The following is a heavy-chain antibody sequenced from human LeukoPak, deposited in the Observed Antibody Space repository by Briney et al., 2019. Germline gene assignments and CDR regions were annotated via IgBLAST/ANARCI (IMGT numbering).Heavy chain of an antibody. CDR1: GGSISSYY. D-gene: IGHD3-10*01. J-gene: IGHJ4*02. V-gene: IGHV4-59*01. Sequence: NPSETLSLTCTVSGGSISSYYWSWIRQPPGKGLEWIGYIYYSGSTNYNPSLKSRVTISVDTSKNQFSLKLSSVTAADTAVYYCARGLLLWRFDYWGQGTLVTVSS. CDR2: IYYSGST. CDR3: ARGLLLWRFDY.